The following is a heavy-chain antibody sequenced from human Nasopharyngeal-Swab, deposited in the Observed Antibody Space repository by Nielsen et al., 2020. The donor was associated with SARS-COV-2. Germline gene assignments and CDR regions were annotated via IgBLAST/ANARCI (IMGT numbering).Heavy chain of an antibody. J-gene: IGHJ4*02. V-gene: IGHV3-23*01. CDR1: GFTFSSA. CDR3: AREGLYDSSGYFDY. CDR2: IGGSGVKT. D-gene: IGHD3-22*01. Sequence: GGSLRLSCAASGFTFSSAMSWVRQAPGKGLECVSGIGGSGVKTYYADSVKGRFTISRDNSKNTLYLQMNSLRAEDTAVYYCAREGLYDSSGYFDYWGQGTLVTVSS.